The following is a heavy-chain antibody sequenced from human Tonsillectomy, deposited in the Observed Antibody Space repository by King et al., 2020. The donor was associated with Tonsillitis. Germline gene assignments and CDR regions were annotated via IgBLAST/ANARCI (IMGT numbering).Heavy chain of an antibody. J-gene: IGHJ4*02. CDR2: INSVGGSP. V-gene: IGHV1-46*03. Sequence: QLVQSGAEVKKPGASVKVSCKASGYTFTTYYMHWVRQAPGQGLEWKGVINSVGGSPTYTQNFQGRVTMTSETSTSTVYMELSSLRSDDTAVYYCTRAVAGPPNFDYWGQGTLVTVSS. CDR1: GYTFTTYY. CDR3: TRAVAGPPNFDY. D-gene: IGHD6-19*01.